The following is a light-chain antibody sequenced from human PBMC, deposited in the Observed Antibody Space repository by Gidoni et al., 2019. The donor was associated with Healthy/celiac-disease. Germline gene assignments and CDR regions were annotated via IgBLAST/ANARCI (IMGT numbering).Light chain of an antibody. J-gene: IGKJ4*01. CDR2: DAS. V-gene: IGKV3-11*01. Sequence: DIVFTQSPATLSLSPGERATLSCRASQSVSSYLAWYQQKPGQAPRLFIYDASTSATGIPARFSGSGSGTDFTLTISSLEPEDFAVYSCQQRRNWPRGLTFXGXTKVEIK. CDR3: QQRRNWPRGLT. CDR1: QSVSSY.